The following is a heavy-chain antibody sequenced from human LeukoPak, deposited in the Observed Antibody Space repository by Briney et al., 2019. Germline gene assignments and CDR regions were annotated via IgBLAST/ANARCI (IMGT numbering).Heavy chain of an antibody. CDR1: GYTFTSYY. J-gene: IGHJ4*02. V-gene: IGHV1-46*01. Sequence: ASVKVSCKASGYTFTSYYMHWVRQAPGQGLEWMGIINPSGGSTSYAQKFQGRVTMTRDMSTSTVYMELSSLRSEDTAVYYCARTRRNDSSGYYYFDYWGQGTLVTVST. CDR2: INPSGGST. D-gene: IGHD3-22*01. CDR3: ARTRRNDSSGYYYFDY.